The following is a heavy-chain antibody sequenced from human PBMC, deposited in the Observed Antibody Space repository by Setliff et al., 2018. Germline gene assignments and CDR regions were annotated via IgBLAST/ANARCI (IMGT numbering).Heavy chain of an antibody. CDR1: GGSISSGSYY. J-gene: IGHJ4*02. Sequence: PSETLSLTCTVSGGSISSGSYYWSWIRQHPGKGLEWIGYIYYSGSTSYYNPSLKSRVTILVDTSKNQFSLKLSSVTAADTAVYYCARGRAGHSGHWGQGTLVTVSS. V-gene: IGHV4-31*03. D-gene: IGHD6-19*01. CDR2: IYYSGSTS. CDR3: ARGRAGHSGH.